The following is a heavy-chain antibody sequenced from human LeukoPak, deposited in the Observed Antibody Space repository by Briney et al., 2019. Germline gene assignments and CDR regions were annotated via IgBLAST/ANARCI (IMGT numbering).Heavy chain of an antibody. Sequence: GSVKVSCKASGYTPTAYYIYWVRPTPGQGLEWMGRINPNIGGTYYTQTFQGAVTMTRDTSISTAYMELSRLRSDDTAVHYCARGYCSGGTCYLVENWLDPWGQGTLVTVSS. V-gene: IGHV1-2*06. CDR3: ARGYCSGGTCYLVENWLDP. CDR1: GYTPTAYY. D-gene: IGHD2-15*01. CDR2: INPNIGGT. J-gene: IGHJ5*02.